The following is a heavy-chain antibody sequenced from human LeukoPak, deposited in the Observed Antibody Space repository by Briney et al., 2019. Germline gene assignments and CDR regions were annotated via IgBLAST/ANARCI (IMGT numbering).Heavy chain of an antibody. CDR3: ARDPRGGYSGYDFDY. D-gene: IGHD5-12*01. V-gene: IGHV3-21*01. CDR2: ISSSSSYI. Sequence: GGSLRLSCAASGFTFSSYSMNWVRQAPGKGLEWVSSISSSSSYIYYADSVKGRFTISRDNAKNSLYLQMNSLRAEDTAVYYCARDPRGGYSGYDFDYWGQGTLVTVSS. CDR1: GFTFSSYS. J-gene: IGHJ4*02.